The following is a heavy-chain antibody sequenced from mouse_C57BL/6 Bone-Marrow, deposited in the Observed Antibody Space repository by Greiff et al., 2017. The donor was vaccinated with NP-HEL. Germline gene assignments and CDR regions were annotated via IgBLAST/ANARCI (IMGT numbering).Heavy chain of an antibody. D-gene: IGHD1-1*01. Sequence: EVQRVESEGGLVQPGSSMKLSCTASGFTFSDYYMAWVRQVPEKGLEWVANINYDGSSTYYLDSLKSRFIISRDNAKNILYLQMSSLKSEDTATYYCARRVARYFDVWGTGTTVTVSS. V-gene: IGHV5-16*01. J-gene: IGHJ1*03. CDR2: INYDGSST. CDR3: ARRVARYFDV. CDR1: GFTFSDYY.